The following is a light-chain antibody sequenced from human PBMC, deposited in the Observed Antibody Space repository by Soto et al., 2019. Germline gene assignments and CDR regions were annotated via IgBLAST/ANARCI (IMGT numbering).Light chain of an antibody. CDR2: DAS. CDR3: QQYGSSPRT. CDR1: QSVSNQ. Sequence: EIVLTQSPVTLSLSPGERATLSCRASQSVSNQLAWYQQKPGQAPRLLIYDASRRVTGIPPRFSGSGSGTDFTLTISRLEPEDFAVYYCQQYGSSPRTFGQGTKVDIK. J-gene: IGKJ1*01. V-gene: IGKV3-20*01.